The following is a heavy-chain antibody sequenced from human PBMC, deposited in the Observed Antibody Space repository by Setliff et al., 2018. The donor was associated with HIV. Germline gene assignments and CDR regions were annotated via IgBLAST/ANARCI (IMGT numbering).Heavy chain of an antibody. CDR2: ISPYNDYT. D-gene: IGHD3-10*01. Sequence: ASVKVSCKASGYTFTSYPMHWVRQAPGQGLEWMGWISPYNDYTNYEQSLQGRVRMTTDTSTRTAYMDLRSLRSNDTAVYYCARGGYYSGSGMNYHYYGLDVWGQGTTVTVSS. CDR1: GYTFTSYP. CDR3: ARGGYYSGSGMNYHYYGLDV. J-gene: IGHJ6*02. V-gene: IGHV1-18*04.